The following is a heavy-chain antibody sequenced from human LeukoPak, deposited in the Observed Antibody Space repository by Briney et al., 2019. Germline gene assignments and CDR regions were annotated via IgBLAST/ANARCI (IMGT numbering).Heavy chain of an antibody. Sequence: PGGSLRLSCAASGFTFTYAWMSWVRQAPGKGLEWVSVIYSGGSTFYADSVKGRFTISRDNSKSTLYLQMNSLRAQDTAVYYCAREAFSSGWGYLDYWGQGALVTVSS. V-gene: IGHV3-66*01. CDR3: AREAFSSGWGYLDY. CDR2: IYSGGST. J-gene: IGHJ4*02. D-gene: IGHD6-19*01. CDR1: GFTFTYAW.